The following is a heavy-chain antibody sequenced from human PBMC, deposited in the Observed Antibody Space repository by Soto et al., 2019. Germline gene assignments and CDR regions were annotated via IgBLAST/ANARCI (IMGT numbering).Heavy chain of an antibody. CDR1: GFNFNIYA. CDR2: IIGNSEAT. J-gene: IGHJ4*02. Sequence: GGSLRLSCAAYGFNFNIYAMNWVRQAPGKGLEWVARIIGNSEATYYADSVKGRFTISRDNSNHILYLQLSSLRVEDTAIYYCAKDLRPDGRYDLDYWGQGTQVTVS. CDR3: AKDLRPDGRYDLDY. V-gene: IGHV3-23*01. D-gene: IGHD3-3*01.